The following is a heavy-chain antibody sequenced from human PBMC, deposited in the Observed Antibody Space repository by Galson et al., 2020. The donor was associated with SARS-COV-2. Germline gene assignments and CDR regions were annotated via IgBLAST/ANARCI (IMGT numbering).Heavy chain of an antibody. CDR3: ARGRNPRDDGALLWIYRIASTGVFDY. CDR2: INNSGTT. J-gene: IGHJ4*02. D-gene: IGHD6-13*01. V-gene: IGHV4-34*01. Sequence: PSETLSLTCAVYSGTFSGYYWNWIRQPPGKGLEWLGEINNSGTTNYNASLRSRVTKPVDTSKTQFSLRLTSVTAADTAVYYCARGRNPRDDGALLWIYRIASTGVFDYWGLGTLVTVSS. CDR1: SGTFSGYY.